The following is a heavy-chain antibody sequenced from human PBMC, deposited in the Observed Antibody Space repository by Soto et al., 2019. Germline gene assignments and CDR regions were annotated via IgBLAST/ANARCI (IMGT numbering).Heavy chain of an antibody. J-gene: IGHJ4*02. Sequence: QLQLQESGSGLVKPSQTLSLTCAVSGGSISSSVYSWSWIRQPLGKGLEWVGYIYHSGNTYYNPSLKSRVNISADRSKNQFSLKLSSVTAADTGVYFCARVHGDYVRYFDYWGQGTLVTVSS. V-gene: IGHV4-30-2*01. CDR2: IYHSGNT. CDR1: GGSISSSVYS. D-gene: IGHD4-17*01. CDR3: ARVHGDYVRYFDY.